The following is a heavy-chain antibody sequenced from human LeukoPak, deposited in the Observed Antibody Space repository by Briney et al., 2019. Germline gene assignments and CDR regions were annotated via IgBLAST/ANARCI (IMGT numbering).Heavy chain of an antibody. CDR2: INHSGFT. V-gene: IGHV4-34*01. J-gene: IGHJ6*03. D-gene: IGHD2-2*01. CDR3: ARGVVVVPAAYNYYYYMDV. CDR1: GGSFSGYY. Sequence: PSETLSLTCAVSGGSFSGYYWSWIRQPPGKGLEWIGEINHSGFTNYNPSLKSRVTMSIDTSKNQFTLKLSSVTAADTAVHYCARGVVVVPAAYNYYYYMDVWGKGTTVTVSS.